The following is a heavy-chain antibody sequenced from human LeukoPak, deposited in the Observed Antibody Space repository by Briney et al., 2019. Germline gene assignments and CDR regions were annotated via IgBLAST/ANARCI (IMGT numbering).Heavy chain of an antibody. J-gene: IGHJ4*02. CDR3: ASLLYYNFWSVYHRDY. V-gene: IGHV4-39*01. CDR1: GGSISSSSYY. Sequence: SETLSLTCTVSGGSISSSSYYWGWIRQPPGKGLEWIGSIYYSGSTYYNPSLKSRVTISVDTSKNQFSLKLSSVTAADTAVYYCASLLYYNFWSVYHRDYWGQGALVTVSS. D-gene: IGHD3-3*01. CDR2: IYYSGST.